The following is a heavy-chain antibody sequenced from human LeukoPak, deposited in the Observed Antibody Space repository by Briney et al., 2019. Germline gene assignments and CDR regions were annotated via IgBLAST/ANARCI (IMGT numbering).Heavy chain of an antibody. Sequence: GGSLRLSCAASAFAINIYAIGWGRQAPGKGLEWVSVISGSGGSTDYADSVKGRFTISRDNSNNTLYLQMNSLRAEDTAVYYCAEGGYRGYCTTRGCQYWFDPWGQGTLVIVSS. CDR2: ISGSGGST. V-gene: IGHV3-23*01. J-gene: IGHJ5*02. CDR3: AEGGYRGYCTTRGCQYWFDP. D-gene: IGHD2-8*01. CDR1: AFAINIYA.